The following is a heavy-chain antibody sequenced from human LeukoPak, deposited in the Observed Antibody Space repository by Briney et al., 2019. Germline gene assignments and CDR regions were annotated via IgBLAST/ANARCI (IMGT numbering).Heavy chain of an antibody. Sequence: GSLRLSCAASGFTFSSYSMNWVRQPPGKGLEWIGEINHSGSTNYNPSLKSRVTISVDTSKNQFSLKLSSVTAADTAVYYCARGVAFDPWGQGTLVAVSS. CDR2: INHSGST. CDR3: ARGVAFDP. J-gene: IGHJ5*02. V-gene: IGHV4-34*01. CDR1: GFTFSSYS.